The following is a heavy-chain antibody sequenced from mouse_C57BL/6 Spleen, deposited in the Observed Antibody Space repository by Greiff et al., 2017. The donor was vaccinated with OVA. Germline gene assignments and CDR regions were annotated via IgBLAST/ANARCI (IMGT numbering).Heavy chain of an antibody. V-gene: IGHV1-80*01. CDR3: ATGSSYWYFDV. CDR2: IYPGDGDT. D-gene: IGHD1-1*01. Sequence: VMLVESGAELVKPGASVKISCKASGYAFSSYWMNWVKQRPGKGLEWIGQIYPGDGDTNYNGKFKGKATLTADKSSSTAYMQLSSLTSEDSAVYFCATGSSYWYFDVWGTGTTVTVSS. CDR1: GYAFSSYW. J-gene: IGHJ1*03.